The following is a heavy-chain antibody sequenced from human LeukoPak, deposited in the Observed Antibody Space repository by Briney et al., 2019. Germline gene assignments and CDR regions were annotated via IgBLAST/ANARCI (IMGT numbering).Heavy chain of an antibody. CDR1: GSSMNYYY. CDR2: VFYSGST. V-gene: IGHV4-59*08. CDR3: ARRVYSGNYFDY. Sequence: SETLSLTCAVSGSSMNYYYWTWMRQPPGRGLEWIGYVFYSGSTNCNPSLKSRVTISLDTSKNQFSLRLTSVTAADTAVYYCARRVYSGNYFDYWGQGILVTVSS. J-gene: IGHJ4*02. D-gene: IGHD1-26*01.